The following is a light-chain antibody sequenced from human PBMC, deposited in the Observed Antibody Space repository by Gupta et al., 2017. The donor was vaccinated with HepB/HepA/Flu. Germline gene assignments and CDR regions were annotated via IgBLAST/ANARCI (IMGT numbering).Light chain of an antibody. CDR2: RNN. CDR3: AAWDDSLSGVV. CDR1: SSNIGSNY. J-gene: IGLJ2*01. V-gene: IGLV1-47*01. Sequence: QSVLPQPPSASGTPGQRVPISCSGSSSNIGSNYVYWYQQLPGTAPKLLIYRNNQRPSGVPDRFSGSKSGTSASLAISGLRSEDEADYYCAAWDDSLSGVVFGGGTKLTVL.